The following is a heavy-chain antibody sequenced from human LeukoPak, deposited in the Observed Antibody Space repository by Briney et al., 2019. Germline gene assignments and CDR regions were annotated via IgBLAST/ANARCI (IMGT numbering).Heavy chain of an antibody. Sequence: PGRSLRLSCAASGFTFDDYAMHWVRQAPGKGLEWVSGISWNSGSISYADSVKGRFTISRDNAKNSLYLQMNSLRAEDTALYYCAKDKSGMTPFDAFDIWGQGTMVTVSS. J-gene: IGHJ3*02. V-gene: IGHV3-9*01. D-gene: IGHD1-1*01. CDR2: ISWNSGSI. CDR1: GFTFDDYA. CDR3: AKDKSGMTPFDAFDI.